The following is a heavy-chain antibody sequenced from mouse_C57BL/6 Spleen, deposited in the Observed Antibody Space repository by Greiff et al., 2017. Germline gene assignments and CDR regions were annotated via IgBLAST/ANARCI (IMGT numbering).Heavy chain of an antibody. CDR1: GYAFSSSW. CDR3: ARWDFFDY. J-gene: IGHJ2*01. V-gene: IGHV1-82*01. D-gene: IGHD4-1*01. Sequence: VQLQQSGPELVKPGASVKISCKASGYAFSSSWMNWVKQRPGKGLEWIGRIYPGDGDTNYNGKFKGKATLTADKSSSTAYMQLRSLTSEDSAVYFCARWDFFDYWGQGTTLTVSS. CDR2: IYPGDGDT.